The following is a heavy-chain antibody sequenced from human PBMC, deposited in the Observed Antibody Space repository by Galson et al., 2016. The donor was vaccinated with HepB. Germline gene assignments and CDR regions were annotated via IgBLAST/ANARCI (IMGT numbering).Heavy chain of an antibody. V-gene: IGHV3-53*01. CDR1: GLIVSRTY. CDR3: KGGHYGPY. CDR2: IYNNGDT. D-gene: IGHD4-17*01. J-gene: IGHJ4*02. Sequence: SLRLSCAASGLIVSRTYMTWVRQAPGRGPEWVSVIYNNGDTHYADSMEGRFTISRDIAQNTVYLQMNNLRVEDTALYFCKGGHYGPYFGQGALVTVSS.